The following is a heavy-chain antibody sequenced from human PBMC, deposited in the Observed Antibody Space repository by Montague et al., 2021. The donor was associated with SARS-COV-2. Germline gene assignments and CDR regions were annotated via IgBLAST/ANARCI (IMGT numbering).Heavy chain of an antibody. V-gene: IGHV3-48*03. Sequence: SLRLSCAASGFNFGVYEMHWVRQTPGKGLEWVSYITGGSSVMYYXDSVMGLFTISRDNAESSLYLQMNSLRAEDTAVYYCAPAVPVADDSWGQGTLVTVSS. CDR1: GFNFGVYE. D-gene: IGHD2-2*01. CDR2: ITGGSSVM. J-gene: IGHJ5*02. CDR3: APAVPVADDS.